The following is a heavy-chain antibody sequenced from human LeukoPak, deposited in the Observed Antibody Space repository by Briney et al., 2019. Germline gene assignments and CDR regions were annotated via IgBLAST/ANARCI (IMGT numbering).Heavy chain of an antibody. J-gene: IGHJ6*02. CDR3: ASFLSQPYYYYGMDV. V-gene: IGHV4-30-4*01. CDR2: IYYSGST. Sequence: SQTLSLTCTVSGGSISSGDYYWSWIRQPPGKGLEWIGYIYYSGSTYYNPSLKSRVTISVDTSKNQFSLKLSSVTAADTAVYYCASFLSQPYYYYGMDVWGQGTTVTVSS. CDR1: GGSISSGDYY.